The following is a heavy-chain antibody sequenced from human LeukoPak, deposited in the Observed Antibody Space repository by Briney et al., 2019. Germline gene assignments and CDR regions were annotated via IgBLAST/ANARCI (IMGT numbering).Heavy chain of an antibody. V-gene: IGHV1-2*02. CDR1: GYTFTGYY. CDR3: ARAFYYYYGMDV. Sequence: GASVKVSCKASGYTFTGYYMHWVRQAPGQGLEWMGWINPNSGGTNYAQKLQGRVTMTRDTSISTAYMELSRLRSDDTAVYYCARAFYYYYGMDVWGQGTTVTVSS. J-gene: IGHJ6*02. CDR2: INPNSGGT.